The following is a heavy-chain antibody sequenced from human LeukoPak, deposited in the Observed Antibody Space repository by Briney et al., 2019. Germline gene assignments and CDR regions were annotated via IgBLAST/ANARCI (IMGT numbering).Heavy chain of an antibody. V-gene: IGHV3-23*01. CDR1: GFTFSSSA. CDR2: ISASGGNT. J-gene: IGHJ4*02. CDR3: AKTVTSSGYRLDY. D-gene: IGHD3-22*01. Sequence: GGPLRLSCAASGFTFSSSAMNWVRQAPGKGLEWVSGISASGGNTNYADSVKGRFTISRDNSYNTLYLQMNSLRAEDTAVYYCAKTVTSSGYRLDYWGQGTLVTISS.